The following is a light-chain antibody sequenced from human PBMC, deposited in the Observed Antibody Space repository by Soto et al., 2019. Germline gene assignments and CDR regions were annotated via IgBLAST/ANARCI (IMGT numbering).Light chain of an antibody. J-gene: IGKJ5*01. CDR2: DAS. CDR3: QQYDNLSIT. V-gene: IGKV1-33*01. Sequence: DIQMTQSPSTLSASLGDRVTITCRASQSISSWLAWYQQKPGKAPKLLIYDASNLETGVPSRFSGSGSGTDFTFTISSLQPEDIATYYCQQYDNLSITFGQGTRLEIK. CDR1: QSISSW.